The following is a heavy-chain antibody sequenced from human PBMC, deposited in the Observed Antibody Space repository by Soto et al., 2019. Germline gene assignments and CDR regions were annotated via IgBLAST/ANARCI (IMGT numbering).Heavy chain of an antibody. CDR3: ALYSNAWSP. Sequence: ASVKVSCKASGYTFTTYYIHWVRQAPGQGLEWMGIINPSGGSTTYAQKFQGRVAMTRDTSTNTVYMELSSLSSEDTAVYYCALYSNAWSPWGQGTMVTVSS. J-gene: IGHJ3*01. D-gene: IGHD6-19*01. V-gene: IGHV1-46*01. CDR1: GYTFTTYY. CDR2: INPSGGST.